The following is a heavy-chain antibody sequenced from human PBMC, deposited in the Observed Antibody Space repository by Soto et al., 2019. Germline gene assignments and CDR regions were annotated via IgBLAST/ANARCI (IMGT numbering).Heavy chain of an antibody. V-gene: IGHV3-21*01. D-gene: IGHD1-26*01. CDR3: ARSARRELPNFDY. J-gene: IGHJ4*02. CDR1: GFTFSSYS. CDR2: ISSSSSYI. Sequence: GGSLRLSCAASGFTFSSYSMNWVRQAPGKGLEWVSSISSSSSYIYYADSVKGRFTISRDNAKNSLYLQMNSLRAEDTAVYYCARSARRELPNFDYWGQGTLVTVSS.